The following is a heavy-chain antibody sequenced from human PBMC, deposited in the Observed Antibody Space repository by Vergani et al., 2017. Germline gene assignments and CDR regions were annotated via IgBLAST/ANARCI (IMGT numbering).Heavy chain of an antibody. D-gene: IGHD2-2*02. CDR1: GFALNRHA. Sequence: QVQLVESGGGVVQPGTSLRLSCVVSGFALNRHAMYWVRQAPGKGLEWVVGISFDGTNEYYPDLVKGRFTISRDIAKNTLYLQVRSMRIEDTGVYHCVRARGLCAGGRCYTVSWYYWGQGTPVTVSS. CDR2: ISFDGTNE. J-gene: IGHJ4*02. V-gene: IGHV3-30-3*01. CDR3: VRARGLCAGGRCYTVSWYY.